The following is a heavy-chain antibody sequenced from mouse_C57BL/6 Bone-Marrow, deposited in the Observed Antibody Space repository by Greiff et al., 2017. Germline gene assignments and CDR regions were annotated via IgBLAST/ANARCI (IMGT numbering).Heavy chain of an antibody. Sequence: QVQLQQSGPELARPWASVKISCQAFYTFSRRVHFAIRDPNYWMQWVKQRPGQGLEWIGANNPGNGETSYNQKFKGKATLPVDTSSSTAYMQLSSLTSEDSAVYYCAREGVTTSYWYFDVWGTGTTVTVSS. CDR2: GQGLEWIG. CDR3: SEDSAVYYCAREGVTTSYWYFDV. CDR1: YTFS. D-gene: IGHD2-2*01. J-gene: IGHJ1*03. V-gene: IGHV1-87*01.